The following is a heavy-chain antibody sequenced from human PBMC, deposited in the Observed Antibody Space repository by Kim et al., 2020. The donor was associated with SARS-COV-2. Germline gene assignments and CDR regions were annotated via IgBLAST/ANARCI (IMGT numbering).Heavy chain of an antibody. CDR2: SGST. V-gene: IGHV4-39*01. Sequence: SGSTYYNPSLRSRVTITVDTSTTQFSLKLSSVTAADTAVYYCAGEASFDYWGQGTLVTVSS. D-gene: IGHD3-10*01. J-gene: IGHJ4*02. CDR3: AGEASFDY.